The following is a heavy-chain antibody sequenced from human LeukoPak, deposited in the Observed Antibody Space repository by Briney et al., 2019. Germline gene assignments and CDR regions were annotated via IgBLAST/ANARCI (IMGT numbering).Heavy chain of an antibody. V-gene: IGHV1-2*02. CDR3: ARGLIEPGPLGVY. CDR1: GYTFTGYY. D-gene: IGHD2-8*01. CDR2: INPNSGGT. J-gene: IGHJ4*02. Sequence: ASVKVSCKASGYTFTGYYIHWVRQAPGQGLEWMGWINPNSGGTNYAQKFQGRVTMTRDTSISTAYMELSRLRSDDTAVYYCARGLIEPGPLGVYWGQGTLVTVSS.